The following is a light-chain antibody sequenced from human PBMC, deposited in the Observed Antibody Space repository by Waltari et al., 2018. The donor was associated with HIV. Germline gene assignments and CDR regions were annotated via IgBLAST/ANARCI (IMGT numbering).Light chain of an antibody. CDR1: TSNIGYNY. Sequence: QYVLTQPPSASGTPGQRVTISCSGSTSNIGYNYVYWYQQFPGTAPKILLYRNGQRPSGGPYRFPGSKSGTSASLAITGLRSEDEADYYCATWDDGLSGRRVFGGGTKLTVL. V-gene: IGLV1-47*01. CDR3: ATWDDGLSGRRV. J-gene: IGLJ3*02. CDR2: RNG.